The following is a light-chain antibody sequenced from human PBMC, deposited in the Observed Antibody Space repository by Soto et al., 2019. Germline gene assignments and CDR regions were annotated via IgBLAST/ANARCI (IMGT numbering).Light chain of an antibody. V-gene: IGKV3-11*01. J-gene: IGKJ4*01. CDR1: QSVSSY. Sequence: EIVLTQSLATLSLSPGERATLSCRASQSVSSYLAWYQQKPGQAPRLLIYDASNRATGIPARFSGSGSGTDFTLTISSLEPEDFAVYYCQQRSNWPLTFGVGTKVEIK. CDR3: QQRSNWPLT. CDR2: DAS.